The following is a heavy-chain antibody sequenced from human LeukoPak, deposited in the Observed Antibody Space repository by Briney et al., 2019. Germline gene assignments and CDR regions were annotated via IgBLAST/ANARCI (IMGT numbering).Heavy chain of an antibody. CDR3: AKDGAVRGVMPYYFDY. V-gene: IGHV3-30*18. J-gene: IGHJ4*02. CDR2: ISYDGSNK. D-gene: IGHD3-10*01. Sequence: GGSLRLSCAASGFTFSNHGMHWVRQAPGKGLEWVAVISYDGSNKYYTDSVKGRFTISRDNSKNTLYLQTNSLRAEDTAVYYCAKDGAVRGVMPYYFDYWGQGTLVTVSS. CDR1: GFTFSNHG.